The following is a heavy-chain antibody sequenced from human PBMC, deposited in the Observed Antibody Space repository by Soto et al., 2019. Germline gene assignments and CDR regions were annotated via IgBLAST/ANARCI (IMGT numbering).Heavy chain of an antibody. J-gene: IGHJ4*02. CDR3: ARGTDIVVVVAATHFDY. D-gene: IGHD2-15*01. CDR2: INPKSGGT. Sequence: GASVKVSCKASGYTFTGYYMHWVRQAPGQGLEWMGWINPKSGGTNYAQKFQGWVTMTRDTSISTAYMELSRLRSDDTAVYYCARGTDIVVVVAATHFDYWGQGTLVTVSS. CDR1: GYTFTGYY. V-gene: IGHV1-2*04.